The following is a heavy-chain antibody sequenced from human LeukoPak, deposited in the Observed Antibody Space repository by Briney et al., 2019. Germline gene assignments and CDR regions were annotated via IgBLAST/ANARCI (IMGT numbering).Heavy chain of an antibody. CDR2: IRGSGGST. J-gene: IGHJ4*02. D-gene: IGHD3-10*01. Sequence: GGSLRLSCAASGFTFSSYAMSWVRQAPGKGLEWVSAIRGSGGSTYYADSVKGRFTISRDNSKNTLYLQMNSLRAEDTAVYYCAKDGDIWFGELLPAFDYWGQGTLVTVSS. CDR1: GFTFSSYA. CDR3: AKDGDIWFGELLPAFDY. V-gene: IGHV3-23*01.